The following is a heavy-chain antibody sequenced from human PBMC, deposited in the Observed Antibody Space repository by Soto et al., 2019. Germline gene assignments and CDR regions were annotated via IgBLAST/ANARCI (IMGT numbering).Heavy chain of an antibody. CDR3: ARERTYSSSYGAGIFFYYYYGMDV. V-gene: IGHV4-4*02. Sequence: QVQLQESGPGLVKPSGTLSLTCAVSGGSISSSNWWSWVRQPPGKGLEWIGEIYHSGSTNYNPSLKSRVTISVDKSKNQFSLKLSSVTAADTAVYYCARERTYSSSYGAGIFFYYYYGMDVWGQGTTVTVSS. CDR1: GGSISSSNW. D-gene: IGHD6-13*01. J-gene: IGHJ6*02. CDR2: IYHSGST.